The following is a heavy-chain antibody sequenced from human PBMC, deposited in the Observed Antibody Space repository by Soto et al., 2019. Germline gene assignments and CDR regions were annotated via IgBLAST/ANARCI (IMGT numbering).Heavy chain of an antibody. V-gene: IGHV4-31*03. J-gene: IGHJ4*02. CDR3: AREALNLQALDY. CDR1: GGSISSGGYY. D-gene: IGHD1-1*01. CDR2: IYYSGST. Sequence: QVQLQESGPGLVKPSQTLFLTCTVSGGSISSGGYYWSWIRQHPGKGLEWIGYIYYSGSTYYNPSLKSRVTISVDTSKNQFSLKLSSVTAADTAVYYCAREALNLQALDYWGQGTLVTVSS.